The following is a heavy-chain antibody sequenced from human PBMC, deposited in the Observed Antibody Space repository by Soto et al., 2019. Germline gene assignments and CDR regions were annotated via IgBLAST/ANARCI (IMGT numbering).Heavy chain of an antibody. CDR1: GYTFTSYG. J-gene: IGHJ6*02. CDR2: ISAYNGNT. Sequence: QVQLVQSGAEVKKPGASVKVSCKASGYTFTSYGISWVRQAPGQGLEWMGWISAYNGNTNYAQKLQGRVTMTTDTSTSTAYMELRSLRSDDTAVYYCARSCFWEMATIYYYYGMYVWGQGTTVTVSS. D-gene: IGHD5-12*01. V-gene: IGHV1-18*01. CDR3: ARSCFWEMATIYYYYGMYV.